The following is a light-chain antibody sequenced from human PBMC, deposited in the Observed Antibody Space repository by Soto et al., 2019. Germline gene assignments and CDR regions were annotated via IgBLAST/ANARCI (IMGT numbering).Light chain of an antibody. CDR2: GAS. CDR1: QSVSSK. J-gene: IGKJ2*01. Sequence: EIVMTQSPATLSLSPGERVTLSCRASQSVSSKLAWYQQKPGQAPRLLIYGASIRATDIPTRFSGSGSGTGFTPTISRLQSEDFAIFYCEQYSNWPYSFGQGPKLEIK. CDR3: EQYSNWPYS. V-gene: IGKV3-15*01.